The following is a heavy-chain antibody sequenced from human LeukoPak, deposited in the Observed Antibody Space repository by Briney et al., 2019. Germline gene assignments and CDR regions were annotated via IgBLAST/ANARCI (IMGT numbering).Heavy chain of an antibody. CDR3: ARVAPFGVVKYFDY. V-gene: IGHV3-30-3*01. CDR2: ISYDGSNK. D-gene: IGHD3-3*01. CDR1: GFTFSSYA. Sequence: PGGSLRLSCAASGFTFSSYAMHWVRQAPGKGLEWVAVISYDGSNKYYADSVKGRFTISRDNSKNTLYLQMNSLRAEDTAVYYCARVAPFGVVKYFDYWGQGTLVTVSS. J-gene: IGHJ4*02.